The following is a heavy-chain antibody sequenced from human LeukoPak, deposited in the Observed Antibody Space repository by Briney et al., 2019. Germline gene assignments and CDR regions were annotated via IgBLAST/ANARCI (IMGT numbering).Heavy chain of an antibody. D-gene: IGHD4/OR15-4a*01. J-gene: IGHJ6*03. CDR3: AKGGASVYYYMDV. CDR2: ISRNSGSI. V-gene: IGHV3-9*01. Sequence: GGSLRLSCAASGFTFDDYAMHWVRQAPGKGLEWVSGISRNSGSIGYADSVKGRFTISRDNAKNSLYLQMNSPRAEDTALYYCAKGGASVYYYMDVWGKGTTVTISS. CDR1: GFTFDDYA.